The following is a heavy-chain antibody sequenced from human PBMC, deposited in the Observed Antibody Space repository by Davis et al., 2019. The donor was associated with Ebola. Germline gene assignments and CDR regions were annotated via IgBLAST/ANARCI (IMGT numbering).Heavy chain of an antibody. Sequence: MPSETLSLTCTVSGGSISSYYWSWIRQPPGKGLEWIGEIYHSGSTNYNPSLKSRVTISVDKSKNQFSLKLSSVTAADTAVYYCARASTVTPFDYWGQGTLVTVSS. D-gene: IGHD4-11*01. J-gene: IGHJ4*02. CDR2: IYHSGST. CDR3: ARASTVTPFDY. V-gene: IGHV4-59*12. CDR1: GGSISSYY.